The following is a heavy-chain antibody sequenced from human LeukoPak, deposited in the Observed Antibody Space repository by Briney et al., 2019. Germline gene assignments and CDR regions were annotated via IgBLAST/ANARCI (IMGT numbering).Heavy chain of an antibody. J-gene: IGHJ4*02. CDR2: ISGSGGST. CDR3: ARARAPTAPFDY. V-gene: IGHV3-23*01. CDR1: GFTFSSYS. Sequence: GGSLRLTCAASGFTFSSYSMNWVRQAPGKGLEWVSAISGSGGSTYYADSVKGRFTISRDNSKNTLYLQMNSLRAEDTAVYYCARARAPTAPFDYWGQGTLVTVSS.